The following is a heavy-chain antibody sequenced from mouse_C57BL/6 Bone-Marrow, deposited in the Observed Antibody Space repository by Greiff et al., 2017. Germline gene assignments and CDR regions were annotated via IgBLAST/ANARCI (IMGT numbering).Heavy chain of an antibody. CDR2: IDPNSGGT. D-gene: IGHD1-1*01. Sequence: QVQLQQSGAELVKPGASVKLSCKASGYTFTSYWMHWVKQRPGRGLEWIGRIDPNSGGTKYNEKIKSKATLTVDKPSSTAYMQLSSLTSVDSADYDCEKWGIIATVVYFDYWGQGTTLTVSS. V-gene: IGHV1-72*01. J-gene: IGHJ2*01. CDR1: GYTFTSYW. CDR3: EKWGIIATVVYFDY.